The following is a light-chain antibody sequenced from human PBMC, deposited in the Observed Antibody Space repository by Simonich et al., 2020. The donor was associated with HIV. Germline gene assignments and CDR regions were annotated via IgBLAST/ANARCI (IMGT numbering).Light chain of an antibody. CDR2: AAS. CDR1: QSISSC. CDR3: QQYNSYPYT. Sequence: DIQLTQSPSTLSASVGDIVTITCLASQSISSCVAWYQQKPGKAPKSLIYAASSLQSAVPSKFSGSGSWTDFTLTISSLQPEDFATYYCQQYNSYPYTFGQGTKLEIK. J-gene: IGKJ2*01. V-gene: IGKV1-5*01.